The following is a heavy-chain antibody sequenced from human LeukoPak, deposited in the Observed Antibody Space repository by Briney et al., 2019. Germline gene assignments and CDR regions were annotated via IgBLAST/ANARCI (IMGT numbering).Heavy chain of an antibody. CDR1: GFTFSSYA. V-gene: IGHV3-30-3*01. D-gene: IGHD2-15*01. J-gene: IGHJ3*02. Sequence: QPGRSLRLSCAASGFTFSSYAMHWVRQAPGKGLEWVAVISYDGSNKYYADSVKGRFTISGDNSKNTLYLQMNSLRAEDTAVYYCARDHRWYCSGGSCYSSAFDIWGQGTMVTVSS. CDR3: ARDHRWYCSGGSCYSSAFDI. CDR2: ISYDGSNK.